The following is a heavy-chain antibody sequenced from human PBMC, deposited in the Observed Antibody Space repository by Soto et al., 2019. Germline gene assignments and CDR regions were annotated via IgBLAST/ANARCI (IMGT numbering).Heavy chain of an antibody. CDR3: VRGGSNYAS. Sequence: ESGGGLVQPGGSLRLSCTASGFTFSDSWMTWVRQAPGKGLEWVARIKPDESEKKYADSVKGRFSISRDNAKNSMYLQMDSLRGEDTAVYHCVRGGSNYASWGQGTLVTVSS. CDR2: IKPDESEK. CDR1: GFTFSDSW. J-gene: IGHJ5*02. V-gene: IGHV3-7*01. D-gene: IGHD4-4*01.